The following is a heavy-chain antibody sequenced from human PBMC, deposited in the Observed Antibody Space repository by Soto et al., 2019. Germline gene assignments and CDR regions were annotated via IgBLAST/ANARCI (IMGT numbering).Heavy chain of an antibody. CDR3: AKISYPALQGAFDR. V-gene: IGHV1-18*04. CDR1: DYTFITYG. D-gene: IGHD3-16*01. CDR2: INTYNGNT. Sequence: QGHLEQSGGEVKKPGASVQVSCRALDYTFITYGLSWVRQAPGQGLVWMGLINTYNGNTVDAQKFQGRVTMTRDTTTDTAYMELRILSANATAVYYGAKISYPALQGAFDRWGHGTMVTVSS. J-gene: IGHJ3*01.